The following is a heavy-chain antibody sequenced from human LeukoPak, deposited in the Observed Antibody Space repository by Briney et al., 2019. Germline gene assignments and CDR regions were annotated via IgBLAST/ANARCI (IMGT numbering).Heavy chain of an antibody. Sequence: GGSLRLSCAAAGFTFSTYWMHWVRQAPGKGLVWVSRISSDGSITGYADSVKGRFTISRDNAKNTLYLQMNSLRAEDTAVYYCARHLNYYLDYWGQGTLVTVSS. CDR1: GFTFSTYW. J-gene: IGHJ4*02. CDR2: ISSDGSIT. D-gene: IGHD3-10*01. CDR3: ARHLNYYLDY. V-gene: IGHV3-74*01.